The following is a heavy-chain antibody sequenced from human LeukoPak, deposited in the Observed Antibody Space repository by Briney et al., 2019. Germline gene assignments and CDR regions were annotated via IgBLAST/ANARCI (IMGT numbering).Heavy chain of an antibody. Sequence: SETLSLTCTVSGDSISSYYWSWIRQPAGKGLEWIGRIYTSGNTKYNPSLKSRVTMSLDTSKNQFSLRLSSVTAADTAVYYCARETEKQWQYWGQGTMVTVSS. J-gene: IGHJ3*01. V-gene: IGHV4-4*07. CDR2: IYTSGNT. CDR1: GDSISSYY. CDR3: ARETEKQWQY. D-gene: IGHD6-19*01.